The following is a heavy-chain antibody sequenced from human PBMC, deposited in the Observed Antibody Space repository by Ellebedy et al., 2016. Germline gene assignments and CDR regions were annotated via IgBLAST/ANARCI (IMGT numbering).Heavy chain of an antibody. CDR1: GFTVSTYA. Sequence: ETLSLTXAASGFTVSTYAMSWVRQAPGKGLEWVSAISDSGDSTYYADSVKGRFTISRDNSKNTLYLQMNSLRAEDTAVYYCAKDPSGAASIFDYWGQGTLVTVSS. J-gene: IGHJ4*02. D-gene: IGHD6-13*01. V-gene: IGHV3-23*01. CDR3: AKDPSGAASIFDY. CDR2: ISDSGDST.